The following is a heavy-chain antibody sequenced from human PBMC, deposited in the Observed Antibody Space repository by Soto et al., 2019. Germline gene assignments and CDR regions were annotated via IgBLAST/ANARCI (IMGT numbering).Heavy chain of an antibody. D-gene: IGHD2-2*01. CDR2: IYYSGST. CDR3: ARLMRVWDCSSTSCAHWDYYYYMDV. Sequence: SETLSLTCTVSGGSISSYYWSWIRQPPGKGLEWIGYIYYSGSTNYNPSLKSRVTISVDTSKTPFSLKLSSVTAAATAVYYCARLMRVWDCSSTSCAHWDYYYYMDVWGKGTTVTVSS. V-gene: IGHV4-59*08. CDR1: GGSISSYY. J-gene: IGHJ6*03.